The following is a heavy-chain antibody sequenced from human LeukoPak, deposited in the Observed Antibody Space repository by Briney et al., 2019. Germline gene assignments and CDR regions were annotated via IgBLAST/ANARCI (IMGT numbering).Heavy chain of an antibody. CDR3: ARGPRVQLERRANWFDP. CDR1: GFTFSSYA. Sequence: GGSLRLSCAASGFTFSSYAMHWVRQAPGKGLEYVASITYNGGSTSYANSMKGRFTISRDNSKNMVYLQMGSLRAEDMAVYYCARGPRVQLERRANWFDPWGQGTLVTVSS. V-gene: IGHV3-64*01. J-gene: IGHJ5*02. D-gene: IGHD1-1*01. CDR2: ITYNGGST.